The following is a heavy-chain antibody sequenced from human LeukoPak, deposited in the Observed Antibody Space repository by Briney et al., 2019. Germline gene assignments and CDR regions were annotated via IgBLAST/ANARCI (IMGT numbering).Heavy chain of an antibody. CDR2: INPSGGST. J-gene: IGHJ4*02. V-gene: IGHV1-46*01. Sequence: EASVKVSCKASGYTFTSYYMHWVRQAPGQGLEWMGIINPSGGSTSYAQKFQGRVTMTRDTSTSTAYMELRSLRSDDTAVYYCARHFYGSGTYYHFDYWGQGTLVTVSS. CDR3: ARHFYGSGTYYHFDY. CDR1: GYTFTSYY. D-gene: IGHD3-10*01.